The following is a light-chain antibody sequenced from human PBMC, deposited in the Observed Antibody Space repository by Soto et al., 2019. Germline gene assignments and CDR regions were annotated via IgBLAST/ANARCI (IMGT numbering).Light chain of an antibody. V-gene: IGKV3-20*01. CDR1: QSVSSSF. CDR3: QQYVSSPWA. Sequence: EIVLAQSPGTLSLSLGESATLSCRASQSVSSSFLAWYQQKAGQAPRLLIYGASRRATGIPDRFSGSGSGTDFTLTISRLEPEDFAVYYCQQYVSSPWAFGQGTKVEI. J-gene: IGKJ1*01. CDR2: GAS.